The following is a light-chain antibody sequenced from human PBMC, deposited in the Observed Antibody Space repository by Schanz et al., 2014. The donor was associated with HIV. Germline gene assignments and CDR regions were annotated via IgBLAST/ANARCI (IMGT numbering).Light chain of an antibody. CDR1: QSISSY. J-gene: IGKJ2*01. CDR2: GAS. V-gene: IGKV1-39*01. Sequence: DIQMTQSPSSLSASVGDRVTITCRASQSISSYLTWYQQKPGEAPNLLIYGASRLQSGVPSRFSGSGSGADFTLTISSLQPEDFATYYCQQSYRTPYTFGQGTRLEIK. CDR3: QQSYRTPYT.